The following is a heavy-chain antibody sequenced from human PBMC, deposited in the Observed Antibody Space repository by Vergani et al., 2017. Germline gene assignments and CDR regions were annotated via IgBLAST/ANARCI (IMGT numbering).Heavy chain of an antibody. CDR2: IRYDSSNT. D-gene: IGHD2/OR15-2a*01. Sequence: QVQLVESGGGVVQPGGSLRLSCAASGFTFFSYDMHWVRQAPGQGLEWVAFIRYDSSNTYYANSVKGRFTISRDNSKNTLSLQMNSLRAEDTAVYYCAILTLSGFIDYWGQGTLVTVSS. CDR1: GFTFFSYD. J-gene: IGHJ4*02. V-gene: IGHV3-30*02. CDR3: AILTLSGFIDY.